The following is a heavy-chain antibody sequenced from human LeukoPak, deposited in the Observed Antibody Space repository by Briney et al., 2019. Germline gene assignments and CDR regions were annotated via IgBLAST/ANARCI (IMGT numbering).Heavy chain of an antibody. CDR1: GGSISSGSYY. V-gene: IGHV4-61*02. CDR2: IYTSGST. J-gene: IGHJ4*02. D-gene: IGHD6-19*01. Sequence: SETLSLTCTVSGGSISSGSYYWSWIRQPAGKGLEWIGRIYTSGSTNYNPSLKSRVTISVDTSKNQFSLKLSSVTAADTAMYYCASSSSGTFDYWGQGTLVTVSS. CDR3: ASSSSGTFDY.